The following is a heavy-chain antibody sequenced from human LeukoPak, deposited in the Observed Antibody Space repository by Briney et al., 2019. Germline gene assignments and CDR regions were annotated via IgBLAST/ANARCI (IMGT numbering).Heavy chain of an antibody. V-gene: IGHV3-33*01. CDR3: ARLRGVNIDY. D-gene: IGHD3-10*01. CDR1: GFTFSSNG. J-gene: IGHJ4*02. Sequence: GGSLRLSCAASGFTFSSNGMLWVRRAPGKGLEWVALIWYDGSNKYYADSVKGRFTISRDNSRNTLYLQMNSLRDEDTAVYYCARLRGVNIDYWGQGTLVTVSS. CDR2: IWYDGSNK.